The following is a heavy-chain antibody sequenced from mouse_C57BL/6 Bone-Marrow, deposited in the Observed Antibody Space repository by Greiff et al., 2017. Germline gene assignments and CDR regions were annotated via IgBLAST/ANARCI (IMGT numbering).Heavy chain of an antibody. CDR3: ARFYDGYPSWFAY. Sequence: EVMLVESGGGLVKPGGSLKLSCAASGFTFSSYAMSWVRQTPEKRLEWVATISDGGSYTYYPDNVKGRFTISRDNAKNNLYLQMSHLKSEDTAMYYCARFYDGYPSWFAYWGQGTLVTVSA. J-gene: IGHJ3*01. V-gene: IGHV5-4*03. CDR2: ISDGGSYT. D-gene: IGHD2-3*01. CDR1: GFTFSSYA.